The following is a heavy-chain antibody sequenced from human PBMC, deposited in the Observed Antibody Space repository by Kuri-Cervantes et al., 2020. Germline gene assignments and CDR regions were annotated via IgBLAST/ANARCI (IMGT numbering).Heavy chain of an antibody. Sequence: GESLKISCAASGFTFSSYWMHWVRQAPGKGLVWVSRINSDGSSTSYADSVKGRFTISRDNAKNTLYLQMNSLRAEDTAVYYCARVPYYDSTGYHYNWFDPWGQGTLVTVSS. V-gene: IGHV3-74*01. D-gene: IGHD3-22*01. CDR2: INSDGSST. CDR1: GFTFSSYW. J-gene: IGHJ5*02. CDR3: ARVPYYDSTGYHYNWFDP.